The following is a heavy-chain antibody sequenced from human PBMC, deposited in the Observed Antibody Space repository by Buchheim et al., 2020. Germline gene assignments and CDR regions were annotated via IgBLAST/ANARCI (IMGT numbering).Heavy chain of an antibody. CDR3: ARDPDDYGDYVYFDY. J-gene: IGHJ4*02. V-gene: IGHV3-23*01. D-gene: IGHD4-17*01. Sequence: EVQLLESGGGLVQPGGSLRLSCAASGFTFSIYAMSWVRQAPGKGLEWVSSIADSGGRTYYADSVKGRFTMSRDNSKNTLYLQMNSLRAEDTAVYYCARDPDDYGDYVYFDYWGQGTL. CDR1: GFTFSIYA. CDR2: IADSGGRT.